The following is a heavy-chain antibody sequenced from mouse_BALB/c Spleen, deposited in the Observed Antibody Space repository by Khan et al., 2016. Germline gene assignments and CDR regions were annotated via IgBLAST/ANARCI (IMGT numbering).Heavy chain of an antibody. V-gene: IGHV4-1*02. CDR2: INPDSSTI. CDR3: ARAGDYGYLAY. J-gene: IGHJ3*01. D-gene: IGHD2-4*01. Sequence: EVQLQESGGGLVQPGGSLRLSCAASGFDFSRYWMSWVRQAPGKGLEWIGEINPDSSTINYTPSLKHKFIISRDNAKNTLYLQMSKVRSEDTALYYCARAGDYGYLAYWGQGTLVTVSA. CDR1: GFDFSRYW.